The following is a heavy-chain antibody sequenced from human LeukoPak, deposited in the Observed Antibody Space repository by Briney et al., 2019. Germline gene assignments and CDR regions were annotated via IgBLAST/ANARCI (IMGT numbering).Heavy chain of an antibody. CDR1: GYTFTSHG. D-gene: IGHD5-24*01. V-gene: IGHV1-18*01. CDR2: ISAYNGNT. J-gene: IGHJ4*02. CDR3: ARDGDGYNFPYGDY. Sequence: ASVKVSCKASGYTFTSHGSSWVRQAPGQGLEWMGWISAYNGNTNYAQKPQGRVTMTTDTSTSTAYMELRSLRSDDTAVYYCARDGDGYNFPYGDYWGQGTLVTVSS.